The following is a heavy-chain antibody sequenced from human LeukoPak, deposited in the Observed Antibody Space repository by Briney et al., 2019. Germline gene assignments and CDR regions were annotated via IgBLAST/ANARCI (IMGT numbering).Heavy chain of an antibody. CDR1: GFTFSSFA. Sequence: PGGSLRLSCSASGFTFSSFAVHWVRQAPGKGLEYVAAISRNGGSTYYADSVKGRFTISRDNSKNTLYLQMNSLRAEDTAVYYCARDSYGMDVWGQGTTVTVSS. V-gene: IGHV3-64*04. CDR2: ISRNGGST. J-gene: IGHJ6*02. CDR3: ARDSYGMDV.